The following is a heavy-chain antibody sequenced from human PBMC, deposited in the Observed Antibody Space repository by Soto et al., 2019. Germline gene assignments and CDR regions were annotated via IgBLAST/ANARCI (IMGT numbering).Heavy chain of an antibody. CDR1: GYTFTSYG. V-gene: IGHV1-18*01. D-gene: IGHD3-3*01. Sequence: ASVKVSCKASGYTFTSYGISWVRQAPGQGLEWMGWISAYNGNTNYAQKLQGRVTMTTDTSTSTAYMELRSLRSDDTAVYYCARGAYYDFWSGPQASGMDFWGQGTTVTVSS. CDR3: ARGAYYDFWSGPQASGMDF. CDR2: ISAYNGNT. J-gene: IGHJ6*02.